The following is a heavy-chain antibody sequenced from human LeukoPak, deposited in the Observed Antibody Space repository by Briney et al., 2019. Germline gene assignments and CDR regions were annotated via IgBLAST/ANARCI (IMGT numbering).Heavy chain of an antibody. J-gene: IGHJ4*02. CDR2: IRSKAYGETI. CDR1: GFTFSDHY. V-gene: IGHV3-71*01. D-gene: IGHD3-3*01. Sequence: GGSLRLSCAASGFTFSDHYMDWVRQAPGKGLEWVGFIRSKAYGETIDYAASVKGRFTISRDDSKSIAYLQMNSLKTEDTAVYYCARSIFGVVINYWGQGTLVTVSS. CDR3: ARSIFGVVINY.